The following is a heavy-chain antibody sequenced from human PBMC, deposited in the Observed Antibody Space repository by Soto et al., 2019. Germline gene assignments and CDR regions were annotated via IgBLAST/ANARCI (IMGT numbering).Heavy chain of an antibody. D-gene: IGHD2-21*01. V-gene: IGHV4-61*08. CDR1: GDAIYIGGYY. CDR3: ARDLAYPSGAWFDP. Sequence: PSETLSLTCTVSGDAIYIGGYYWTWIRQHPGKGLEWIGYIYYTGSTNYNPSLRRRVTMSVDTSKSQFSLKLSSVTAADTAVYYCARDLAYPSGAWFDPWGQGTLVTVSS. J-gene: IGHJ5*02. CDR2: IYYTGST.